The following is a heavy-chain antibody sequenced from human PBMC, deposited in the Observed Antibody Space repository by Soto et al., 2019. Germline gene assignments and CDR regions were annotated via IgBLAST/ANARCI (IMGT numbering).Heavy chain of an antibody. CDR1: GYTFTGYY. J-gene: IGHJ3*02. CDR2: INPNSGGT. V-gene: IGHV1-2*02. CDR3: ARDSQYYYDSSGYYSPYDAFDI. Sequence: SSVKVSCKASGYTFTGYYMHWVRQAPGKGLEWMGWINPNSGGTNYAQKFQGRVTMTRDTSISTAYMELSRLRSDDTAVYYCARDSQYYYDSSGYYSPYDAFDIWGQGTMVTVSS. D-gene: IGHD3-22*01.